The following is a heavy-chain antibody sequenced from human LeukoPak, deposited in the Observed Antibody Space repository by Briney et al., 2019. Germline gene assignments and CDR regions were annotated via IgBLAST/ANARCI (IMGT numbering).Heavy chain of an antibody. V-gene: IGHV4-39*01. CDR1: GGSISNSYY. CDR3: ARLINSYGYGFGAFDV. J-gene: IGHJ3*01. CDR2: IYYSGST. Sequence: SDTLSLTCTVSGGSISNSYYWGWIRQPPGKGLEWIGSIYYSGSTYKNPSLKSRVTISVDTSKNQFSLKLSSVTATDTAVYYCARLINSYGYGFGAFDVWGQGTMVTVSS. D-gene: IGHD5-18*01.